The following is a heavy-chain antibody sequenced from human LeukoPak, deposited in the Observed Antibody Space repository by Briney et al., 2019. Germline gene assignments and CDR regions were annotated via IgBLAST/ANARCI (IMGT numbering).Heavy chain of an antibody. V-gene: IGHV3-21*01. Sequence: GGSLRLSCAASGFTFSNYNMNWVRQAPGKGLEWVSSISSSSGSIYYADSVKGRFTVSRDNAKNSLYLQINNLRDDDTAVYYCVRDSLLWFGEIDYWGQGTLISVSS. CDR1: GFTFSNYN. CDR2: ISSSSGSI. D-gene: IGHD3-10*01. J-gene: IGHJ4*02. CDR3: VRDSLLWFGEIDY.